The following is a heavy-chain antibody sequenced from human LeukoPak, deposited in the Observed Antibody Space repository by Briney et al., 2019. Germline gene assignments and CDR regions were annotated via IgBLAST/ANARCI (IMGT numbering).Heavy chain of an antibody. J-gene: IGHJ5*02. D-gene: IGHD3-10*01. CDR3: AKCRGVSNWFDP. CDR1: VHTFTNYY. V-gene: IGHV1-46*01. Sequence: ASVKVSCKASVHTFTNYYIHWVRQAPGQGLDWMGVINPSGVSTTYAQKFQGRVTMTKDTSTSTIYMELSSLRSEDTAVYYCAKCRGVSNWFDPWGQGTLVTVSS. CDR2: INPSGVST.